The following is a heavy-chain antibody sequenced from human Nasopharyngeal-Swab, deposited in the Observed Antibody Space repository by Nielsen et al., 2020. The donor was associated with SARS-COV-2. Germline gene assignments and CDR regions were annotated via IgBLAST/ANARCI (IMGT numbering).Heavy chain of an antibody. Sequence: SETLSLTCTVSGGSISSGDYYWSWIRQHPGKGLEWIGYIYYSGSTYYNPSLKSRVTISVDTSKNQFSLKLSSVTAADTAVYYCARDGPIGWFDPWGQGTLVTVSS. V-gene: IGHV4-31*03. J-gene: IGHJ5*02. CDR1: GGSISSGDYY. CDR3: ARDGPIGWFDP. CDR2: IYYSGST.